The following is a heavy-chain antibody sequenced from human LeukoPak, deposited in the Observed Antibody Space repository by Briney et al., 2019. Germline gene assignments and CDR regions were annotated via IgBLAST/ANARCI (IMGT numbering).Heavy chain of an antibody. CDR1: GFTFSGFG. Sequence: PGGSLGLSCAASGFTFSGFGMHWVRQAPGKGLEWVGVITFDGNKKFFADSVRGRFTISRDNSKNTLSLQMNSLRVEDTAVYYCARDSSMLWGPLVIYYFDFWGQGTLVTVSS. J-gene: IGHJ4*02. V-gene: IGHV3-30*12. CDR2: ITFDGNKK. D-gene: IGHD3-16*01. CDR3: ARDSSMLWGPLVIYYFDF.